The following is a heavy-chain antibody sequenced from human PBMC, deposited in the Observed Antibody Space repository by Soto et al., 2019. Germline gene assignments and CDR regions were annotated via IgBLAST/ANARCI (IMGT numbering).Heavy chain of an antibody. D-gene: IGHD3-3*01. V-gene: IGHV4-28*01. CDR1: GYSISSSNW. CDR3: ARRYDFWSGYYSTTYYYYYGMDV. Sequence: PSETLSLTCAVSGYSISSSNWWGWIRQPPGKGLEWIGYIYYSGTTYYNPSLKSRVTMSVDTSKNQFSLKLSSVTAADTAVYYCARRYDFWSGYYSTTYYYYYGMDVWGQGTTVTVSS. J-gene: IGHJ6*02. CDR2: IYYSGTT.